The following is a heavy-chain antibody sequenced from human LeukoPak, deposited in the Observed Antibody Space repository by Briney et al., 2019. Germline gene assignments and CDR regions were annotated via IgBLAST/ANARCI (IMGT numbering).Heavy chain of an antibody. V-gene: IGHV4-4*02. Sequence: SGTLSLTCAVFGDSISGDNWWSWVRRPPGKGLEWIGDIYHSGYTNYNPSLKSRVTISVDKSMNQFSLKVTSLTAADMAVYYCARKASLGFDYGGQGTLVTVSS. CDR3: ARKASLGFDY. CDR1: GDSISGDNW. D-gene: IGHD3-16*01. CDR2: IYHSGYT. J-gene: IGHJ4*02.